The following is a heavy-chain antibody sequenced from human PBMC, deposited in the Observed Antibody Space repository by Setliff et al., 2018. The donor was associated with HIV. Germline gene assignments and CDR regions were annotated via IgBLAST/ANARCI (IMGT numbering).Heavy chain of an antibody. J-gene: IGHJ4*02. Sequence: SEILSLTCTVSGDSISSGGYYWSWIRQPAGEGPEYIGRVHSTGTTIYNPSLKSRVTISLDTSKNRFSLQLTSVTAADTAVYYCARHRDGGTYPLDYWGQGTLVTVSS. CDR2: VHSTGTT. CDR1: GDSISSGGYY. V-gene: IGHV4-61*02. D-gene: IGHD1-26*01. CDR3: ARHRDGGTYPLDY.